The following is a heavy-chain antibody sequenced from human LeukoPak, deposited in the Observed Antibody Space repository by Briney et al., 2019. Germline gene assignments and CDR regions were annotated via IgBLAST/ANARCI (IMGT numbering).Heavy chain of an antibody. V-gene: IGHV3-7*01. J-gene: IGHJ4*02. Sequence: GGSLRLSCAASGFTFSGSWMSWVRQAPGKGLEWVANIKQDGSEKYYVDSVKGRFTISRDNAKNSLYLQMNSLRAEDTAVYYCARDYQLGILYYFDYWGQGTLVTVSS. CDR1: GFTFSGSW. CDR3: ARDYQLGILYYFDY. D-gene: IGHD6-13*01. CDR2: IKQDGSEK.